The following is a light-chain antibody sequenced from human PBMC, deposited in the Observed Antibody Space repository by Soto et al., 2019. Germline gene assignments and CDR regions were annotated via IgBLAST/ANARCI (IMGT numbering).Light chain of an antibody. CDR3: QQYNNWPSYT. J-gene: IGKJ2*01. V-gene: IGKV3-15*01. Sequence: DIVMTQSPATLSVSPGERATLSCRASQSVSSNLAWYQQKPGQAPRLLIYGASTRATDIPARFSGSGSGTEFTLTISSLQSEDFAVYYCQQYNNWPSYTFGQGTKLEIK. CDR1: QSVSSN. CDR2: GAS.